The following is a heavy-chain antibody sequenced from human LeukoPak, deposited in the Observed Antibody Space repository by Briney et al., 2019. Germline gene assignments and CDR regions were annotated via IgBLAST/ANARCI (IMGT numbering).Heavy chain of an antibody. V-gene: IGHV3-23*01. CDR1: GFTFSSYA. D-gene: IGHD6-25*01. J-gene: IGHJ4*02. CDR2: ISGSGGST. Sequence: GWSLRLSCAASGFTFSSYAMSWVRQAPGKGLEWVSAISGSGGSTYYADSVKGRFTISRDNSKNTLYLQMNSLRAEDTAVYYCAKDLWSSGTLDYWGQGTLVTVSS. CDR3: AKDLWSSGTLDY.